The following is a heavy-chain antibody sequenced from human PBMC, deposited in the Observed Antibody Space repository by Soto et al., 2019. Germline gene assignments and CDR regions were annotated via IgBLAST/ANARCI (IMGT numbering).Heavy chain of an antibody. J-gene: IGHJ3*02. D-gene: IGHD6-13*01. Sequence: EVQLVESGGGLVQPGRSLRLSCAASGFTFDDYAMHWVRQAPGKGLEWVSGISRNSGSIGYADSVKGRFTISRDNAKNSLYLQMNSLRAEDTALYYCAKDKAAAAIGGAFDIWGQGTMVTVSS. CDR1: GFTFDDYA. V-gene: IGHV3-9*01. CDR2: ISRNSGSI. CDR3: AKDKAAAAIGGAFDI.